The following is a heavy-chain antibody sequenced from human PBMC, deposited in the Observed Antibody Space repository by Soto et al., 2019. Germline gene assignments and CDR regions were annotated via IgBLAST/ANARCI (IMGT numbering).Heavy chain of an antibody. V-gene: IGHV4-34*01. J-gene: IGHJ3*02. Sequence: PSETLSLTCAVYGGSFSGYYWSWIRQPPGKGLEWIGEINHSGSTNYNPSLKSRVTISVDTSKNQFSLKLSSVTAADTAVYYCANLYCTNGVCYENDAFDIWGQGTMVTVSS. CDR3: ANLYCTNGVCYENDAFDI. CDR2: INHSGST. CDR1: GGSFSGYY. D-gene: IGHD2-8*01.